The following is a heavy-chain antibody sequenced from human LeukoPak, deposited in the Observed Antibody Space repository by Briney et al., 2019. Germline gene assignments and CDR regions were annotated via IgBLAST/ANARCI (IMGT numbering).Heavy chain of an antibody. CDR3: ARDLLIGDFDY. CDR1: GFTVSNNY. J-gene: IGHJ4*02. CDR2: IYSGGST. V-gene: IGHV3-53*01. Sequence: GGSLRLSCAASGFTVSNNYMNWVRQAPGKGLEWVSLIYSGGSTHYADSVKGRFTISRDNSKNTLYLQMNSLGAEDTAVYYCARDLLIGDFDYWGQGTLVTVSS.